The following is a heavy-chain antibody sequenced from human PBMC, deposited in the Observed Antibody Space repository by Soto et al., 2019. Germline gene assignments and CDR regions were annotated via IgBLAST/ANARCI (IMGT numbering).Heavy chain of an antibody. Sequence: ASVKVSCKASGYTFTSYGISWVRQAPGQGLEWMGWISAYNGNTNYAQKLQGRVTMTTDTSTSTAYMELRSLRSDDTAVYYCARFTMIVVVIGNAFDIWGQGTMVTVSS. V-gene: IGHV1-18*01. CDR2: ISAYNGNT. CDR3: ARFTMIVVVIGNAFDI. J-gene: IGHJ3*02. D-gene: IGHD3-22*01. CDR1: GYTFTSYG.